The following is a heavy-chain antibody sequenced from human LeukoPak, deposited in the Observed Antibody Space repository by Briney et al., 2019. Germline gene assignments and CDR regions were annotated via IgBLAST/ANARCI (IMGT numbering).Heavy chain of an antibody. D-gene: IGHD3-10*01. J-gene: IGHJ4*02. Sequence: SETLSLTCTVSGGSISSGSYYWSWIRQPAGKGLEWIGRIYTSGSTNYNPSLKSRVTISVDTSKNQFSLKLSSVTAADTAVYYCASSKVQGGYYFDYWGQGTLVTVSS. CDR2: IYTSGST. CDR1: GGSISSGSYY. V-gene: IGHV4-61*02. CDR3: ASSKVQGGYYFDY.